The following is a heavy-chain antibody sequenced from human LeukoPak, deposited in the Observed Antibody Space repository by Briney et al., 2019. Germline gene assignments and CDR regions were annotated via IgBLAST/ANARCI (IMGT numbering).Heavy chain of an antibody. J-gene: IGHJ4*02. V-gene: IGHV1-69*05. CDR1: GGTFISHA. CDR2: IIPIFGTA. CDR3: ARVPRTTYYYDSSSEY. Sequence: ASVKVSCKASGGTFISHAISWVRQAPGQGLEWMGRIIPIFGTANYAQKFQGRVTITTDESTSTAYMELSSLRSEDTAVYYCARVPRTTYYYDSSSEYWGQGTLVTVSS. D-gene: IGHD3-22*01.